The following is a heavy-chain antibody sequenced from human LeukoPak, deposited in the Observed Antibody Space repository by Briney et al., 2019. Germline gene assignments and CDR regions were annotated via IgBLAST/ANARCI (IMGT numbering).Heavy chain of an antibody. Sequence: SVKVSCKASGGTFSSYAISWVRQAPGQGLEWMGGIIPIFGTANYAQKFQGRVTITADESTSTAYMELISLRSEDTAVYYCARDKTTDYYGSGSLDYWGQGTLVTVSS. D-gene: IGHD3-10*01. V-gene: IGHV1-69*13. J-gene: IGHJ4*02. CDR2: IIPIFGTA. CDR3: ARDKTTDYYGSGSLDY. CDR1: GGTFSSYA.